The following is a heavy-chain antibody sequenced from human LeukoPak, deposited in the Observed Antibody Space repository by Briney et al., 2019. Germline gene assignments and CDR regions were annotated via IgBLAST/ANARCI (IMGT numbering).Heavy chain of an antibody. J-gene: IGHJ2*01. CDR3: ARDGPDYYDSSGYCFDL. CDR1: GDSIRSYD. D-gene: IGHD3-22*01. V-gene: IGHV4-59*01. Sequence: SETLSLTCTVSGDSIRSYDWSWIRQSPGKGLEWIGYISYSGSTNYNPSLKSRLSFSIDTSKNQFSLKLTSMTAADTAVYYCARDGPDYYDSSGYCFDLWGRGTLVTVSS. CDR2: ISYSGST.